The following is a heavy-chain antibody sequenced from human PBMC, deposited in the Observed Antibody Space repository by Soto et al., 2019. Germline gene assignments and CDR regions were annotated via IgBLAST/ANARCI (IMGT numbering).Heavy chain of an antibody. D-gene: IGHD5-12*01. CDR1: GGSFSGHY. V-gene: IGHV4-34*01. J-gene: IGHJ6*02. CDR2: INPSGST. CDR3: ARESRKQVASNYGMDV. Sequence: SEPLSLTCAVYGGSFSGHYCSWIRQSPGKGLEWIGEINPSGSTKYNPSLKSRVTISADTSRNHFSLKLSSVTAADTAVFYCARESRKQVASNYGMDVWGQGTTVTI.